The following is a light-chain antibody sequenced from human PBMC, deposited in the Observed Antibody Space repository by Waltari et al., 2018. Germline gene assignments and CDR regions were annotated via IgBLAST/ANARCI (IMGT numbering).Light chain of an antibody. Sequence: SYVLTQPPSVSVAPGQTASITCGGIHIGSKSVHGYQQKPGQAPVVVVYDDSDRPSGIPERFSGSNSGNTATLTISRVEAGDEADYFCQVWDSSRDLEVFGGGTKLTVL. CDR1: HIGSKS. J-gene: IGLJ3*02. CDR3: QVWDSSRDLEV. V-gene: IGLV3-21*02. CDR2: DDS.